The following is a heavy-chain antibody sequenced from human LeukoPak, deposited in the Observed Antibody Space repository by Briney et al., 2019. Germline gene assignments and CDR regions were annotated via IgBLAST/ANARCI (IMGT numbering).Heavy chain of an antibody. J-gene: IGHJ5*02. CDR3: ARGLLREYYGSGSYYSS. CDR1: GGSFSGYY. V-gene: IGHV4-34*01. D-gene: IGHD3-10*01. CDR2: INHSGST. Sequence: PSETLSLTCAVYGGSFSGYYWSWIRQPPGKGLEWIGEINHSGSTSYNPSLKSRVTISVDTSKNQFSLKLSSVTAADTAVYYCARGLLREYYGSGSYYSSWGQGTLVTVSS.